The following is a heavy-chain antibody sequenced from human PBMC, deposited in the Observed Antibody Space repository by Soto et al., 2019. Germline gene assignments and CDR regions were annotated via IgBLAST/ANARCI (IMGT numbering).Heavy chain of an antibody. D-gene: IGHD2-8*01. V-gene: IGHV3-49*04. J-gene: IGHJ6*02. CDR3: TRRYCTNGVCHSGYGMDV. CDR2: IRSEAYSGAA. Sequence: EVQLVESGGGLVQPGRSLRLSCTAFGFIFRDYGMSWVRQAPGKGLEWVGFIRSEAYSGAADYAASVKDRFTISRDDSKSIAYLQMNSLKTEDTAVYYCTRRYCTNGVCHSGYGMDVWGQGTTVTVSS. CDR1: GFIFRDYG.